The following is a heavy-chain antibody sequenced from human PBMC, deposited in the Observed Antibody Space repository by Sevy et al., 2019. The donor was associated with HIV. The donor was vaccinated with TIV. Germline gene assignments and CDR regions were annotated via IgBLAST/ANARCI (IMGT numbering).Heavy chain of an antibody. V-gene: IGHV3-23*01. CDR1: GFTFGSYA. CDR3: AKGQTTVFGGVDYDY. D-gene: IGHD4-17*01. J-gene: IGHJ4*02. Sequence: GGSLRLSCPASGFTFGSYAMSWVRQAPGKGLEWVSAISGSGGSTYYADSVKGRFTISRDNSKNTLYLQMNSLRAEDTAVYYCAKGQTTVFGGVDYDYWGQGTLVTVSS. CDR2: ISGSGGST.